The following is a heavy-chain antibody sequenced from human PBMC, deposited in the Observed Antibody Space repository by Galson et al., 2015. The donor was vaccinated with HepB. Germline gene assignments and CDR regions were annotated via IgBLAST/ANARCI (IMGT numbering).Heavy chain of an antibody. CDR3: ARGVGAARPSKFDY. D-gene: IGHD6-6*01. V-gene: IGHV4-59*01. CDR1: GGSINHYY. Sequence: TLSLTCTVSGGSINHYYWSWFRQAPGKGLEWIGHIYYSGATTFNPSLQRQVSLSVDTSKNQISLSLRSVITADTAVYYCARGVGAARPSKFDYWGQGNLVTVSS. J-gene: IGHJ4*02. CDR2: IYYSGAT.